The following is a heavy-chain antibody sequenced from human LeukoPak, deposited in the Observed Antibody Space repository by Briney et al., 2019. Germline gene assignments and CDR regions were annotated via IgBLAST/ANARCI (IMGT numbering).Heavy chain of an antibody. Sequence: GGSLRLSCAASGFTFSSYGMHWVRQAPGKGLEWVAFIRYDGSNKYYADSVKGRFTISRDNSKNTLYLQMNSLRAEDTAVYYCAKDSWEVGATSEIDYWGQGTLVTVSS. D-gene: IGHD1-26*01. V-gene: IGHV3-30*02. J-gene: IGHJ4*02. CDR2: IRYDGSNK. CDR3: AKDSWEVGATSEIDY. CDR1: GFTFSSYG.